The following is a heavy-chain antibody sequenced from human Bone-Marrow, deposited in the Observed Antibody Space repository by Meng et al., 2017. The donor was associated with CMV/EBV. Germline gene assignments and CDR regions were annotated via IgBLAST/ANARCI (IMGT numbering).Heavy chain of an antibody. CDR2: IIPILGIA. V-gene: IGHV1-69*02. J-gene: IGHJ3*02. CDR1: GGTFSSYT. D-gene: IGHD2-2*02. CDR3: ARVPGYCSSTSCYTAFDI. Sequence: SVKVSCKASGGTFSSYTIRWVRQAPGQGLEWMGRIIPILGIANYAQKFQGRVTITADKSTSTAYMELSSLRAEDTAVYYCARVPGYCSSTSCYTAFDIWGQGTMVTVSS.